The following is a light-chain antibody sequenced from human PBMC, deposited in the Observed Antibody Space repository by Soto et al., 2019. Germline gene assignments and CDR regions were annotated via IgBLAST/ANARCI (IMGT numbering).Light chain of an antibody. CDR3: QVYACLHLWT. CDR1: QYVSSGY. V-gene: IGKV3-20*01. J-gene: IGKJ1*01. CDR2: GAS. Sequence: VLTQSPGTLSLSPGESATLSCRASQYVSSGYLAWYQQKPGQAPRLLIYGASTRADGVPDRCGGSGAETDFSRSIRRLEPEDFAVYYCQVYACLHLWTVGQGTKVDSK.